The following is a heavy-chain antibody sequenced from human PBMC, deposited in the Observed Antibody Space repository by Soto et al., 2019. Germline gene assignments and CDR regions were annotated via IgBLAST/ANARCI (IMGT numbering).Heavy chain of an antibody. CDR3: ARRGSGSYYDY. CDR2: ISGSGGST. V-gene: IGHV3-23*01. CDR1: GFTFSSYA. Sequence: EVQLLESGGGLVQPGGSLRLSCAASGFTFSSYAMRWVRQAPVKGLEWVSAISGSGGSTYYADSVKGRFTISRDNSKNTLYLQMNSLSAADTAVYYCARRGSGSYYDYWGQGTRVTVSS. J-gene: IGHJ4*02. D-gene: IGHD1-26*01.